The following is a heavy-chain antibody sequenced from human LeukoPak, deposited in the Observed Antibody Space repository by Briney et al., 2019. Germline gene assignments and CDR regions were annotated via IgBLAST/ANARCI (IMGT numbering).Heavy chain of an antibody. J-gene: IGHJ6*02. V-gene: IGHV3-66*01. CDR2: IYSGGST. CDR3: ARDSSASSGNGMDV. Sequence: GGSLRLSCAASGFTFSSYWMHWVRQAPGKGLEWVSVIYSGGSTFYADSVKGRFTISRDKSKNTLYLQMNGLRAEDTAVYFCARDSSASSGNGMDVWGQGTTVTVSS. CDR1: GFTFSSYW. D-gene: IGHD3-22*01.